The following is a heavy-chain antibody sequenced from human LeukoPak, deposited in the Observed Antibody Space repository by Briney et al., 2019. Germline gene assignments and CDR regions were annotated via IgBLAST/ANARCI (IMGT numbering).Heavy chain of an antibody. CDR1: GGTFSSYA. D-gene: IGHD3-3*01. Sequence: GASVKVSCKASGGTFSSYAISWVRQAPGQGLEWMGGIIPIFGTANYAQKFQGRVTITADESTSTAYMELSSLRSEDTAVYYCARELGRSGSTIGEFDPWGQGTLVTVSS. J-gene: IGHJ5*02. CDR2: IIPIFGTA. CDR3: ARELGRSGSTIGEFDP. V-gene: IGHV1-69*13.